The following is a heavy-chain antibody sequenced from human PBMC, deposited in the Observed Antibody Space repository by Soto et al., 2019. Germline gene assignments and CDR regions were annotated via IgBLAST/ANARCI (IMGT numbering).Heavy chain of an antibody. CDR1: GGSISSSRFH. V-gene: IGHV4-39*01. D-gene: IGHD6-13*01. CDR3: ARRERAAGTDWWFDP. Sequence: QLQLQESGPGLVKPSETLPLTCTVSGGSISSSRFHWGWIRQPPGKGLEWIGSIYYSGSTYYSPSLKGRVPXPXDXSEXQFSLKLSSVTAADTAVYYCARRERAAGTDWWFDPWGQGTLVTVSS. CDR2: IYYSGST. J-gene: IGHJ5*02.